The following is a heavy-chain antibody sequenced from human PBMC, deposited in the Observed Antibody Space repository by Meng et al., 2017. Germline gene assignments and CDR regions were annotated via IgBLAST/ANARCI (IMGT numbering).Heavy chain of an antibody. CDR3: ARRRGGSSDWFDP. Sequence: GKLHEWGAGLLKPSETLSLTCAVYGGSFSGYYWSWIRQPPGKGLEWIGEINHSGSTNYNPSLKSRVTISVDTSKNQFSLKLSSVTAADTAVYYCARRRGGSSDWFDPWGQGTLVTVSS. J-gene: IGHJ5*02. D-gene: IGHD6-6*01. V-gene: IGHV4-34*01. CDR2: INHSGST. CDR1: GGSFSGYY.